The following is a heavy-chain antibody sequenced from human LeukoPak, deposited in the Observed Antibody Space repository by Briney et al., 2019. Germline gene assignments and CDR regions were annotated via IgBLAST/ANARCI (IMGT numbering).Heavy chain of an antibody. Sequence: GGSLRLSCAASGFTFSSYSMNWVRQAPGKGLEWVSSISSSSSYIYYADSVKGRFTISRDNAKNSLYLQMNSLRAEDTAVYYCAFNSGSYLILDYWGQGTLVTVSS. CDR1: GFTFSSYS. J-gene: IGHJ4*02. CDR2: ISSSSSYI. CDR3: AFNSGSYLILDY. V-gene: IGHV3-21*01. D-gene: IGHD1-26*01.